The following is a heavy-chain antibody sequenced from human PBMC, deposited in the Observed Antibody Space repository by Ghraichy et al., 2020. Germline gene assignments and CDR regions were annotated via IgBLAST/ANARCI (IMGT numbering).Heavy chain of an antibody. D-gene: IGHD3-3*01. J-gene: IGHJ5*02. Sequence: SQTLSLTCIVSGGSISSNNYYWGWIRQPPGKGLEWIGSFYYSGSTLYNPSLKSRVTISVDTSKNQFSLRLSSVTAADTAVYYCARHEDYDFWSGNGHWFDPWGQGTLVTVSS. CDR2: FYYSGST. CDR1: GGSISSNNYY. CDR3: ARHEDYDFWSGNGHWFDP. V-gene: IGHV4-39*01.